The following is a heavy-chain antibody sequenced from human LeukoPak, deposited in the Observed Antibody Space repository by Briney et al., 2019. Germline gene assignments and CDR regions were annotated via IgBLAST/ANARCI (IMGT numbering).Heavy chain of an antibody. V-gene: IGHV3-23*01. D-gene: IGHD3-22*01. CDR3: AKAGNYYDSSGYYY. CDR1: GFTFSSYA. CDR2: ISGSGGST. Sequence: PGGSLRLSCAASGFTFSSYAMRWVRQAPGKGLEWVSAISGSGGSTYYADSVKGRFTISRDNSKNTLYLQMNSLRAEDTAVYYCAKAGNYYDSSGYYYWGQGTLVTVSS. J-gene: IGHJ4*02.